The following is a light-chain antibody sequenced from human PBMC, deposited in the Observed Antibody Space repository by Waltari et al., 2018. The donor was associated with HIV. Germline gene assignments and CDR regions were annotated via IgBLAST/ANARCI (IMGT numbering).Light chain of an antibody. CDR1: SSNIGAGYD. CDR2: GTS. Sequence: QSVLTQPPSVSGAPGQRVTISCTGSSSNIGAGYDVHWYQPLPGTAPKLLIYGTSNRASGVPDRFSGSKSGTSASLAITGLQAEDEADYYCQSYDSSLSGSRVFGGGTKLTVL. J-gene: IGLJ2*01. CDR3: QSYDSSLSGSRV. V-gene: IGLV1-40*01.